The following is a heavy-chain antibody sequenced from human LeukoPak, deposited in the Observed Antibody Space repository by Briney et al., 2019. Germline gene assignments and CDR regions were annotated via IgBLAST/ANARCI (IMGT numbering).Heavy chain of an antibody. CDR3: ASSRWYNWLGY. D-gene: IGHD6-13*01. J-gene: IGHJ4*02. Sequence: PSETLSLTCTVSGGSISSSSYYWSWIRQPPGKGLEWIGYIYYSGSTSYNPSLKSRVSISVDTSKNQFSLNLSSVTAADTAVYYCASSRWYNWLGYWGQGTLVTVSS. CDR2: IYYSGST. CDR1: GGSISSSSYY. V-gene: IGHV4-61*01.